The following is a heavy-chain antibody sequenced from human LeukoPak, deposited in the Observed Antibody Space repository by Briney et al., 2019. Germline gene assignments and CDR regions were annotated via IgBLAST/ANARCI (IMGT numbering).Heavy chain of an antibody. Sequence: PSETLSLTCTVSGGSVSSGSYYWSWIRQPPGKGLEWIGYIYYSGSTNYNPSLKSRVTISVDTSKNQFSLKLSSVTAADTAVYYCARDRGRDGYNDYWGQGTLVTVSS. CDR1: GGSVSSGSYY. CDR2: IYYSGST. D-gene: IGHD5-24*01. J-gene: IGHJ4*02. V-gene: IGHV4-61*01. CDR3: ARDRGRDGYNDY.